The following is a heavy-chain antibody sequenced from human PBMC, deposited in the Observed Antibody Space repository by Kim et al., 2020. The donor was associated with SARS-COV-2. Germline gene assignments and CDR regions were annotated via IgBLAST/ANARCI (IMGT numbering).Heavy chain of an antibody. Sequence: GGSLRLSCAASGITFSRNGMHWVRQAPGKGLEWVALIWYDGSKEYYLESVTGRFTISRDNSKNTLYLQMNNLRADDTAVYYCARETWDLHGTGGFGYWGQGTLVTVSS. CDR1: GITFSRNG. J-gene: IGHJ4*02. D-gene: IGHD2-8*02. V-gene: IGHV3-33*01. CDR3: ARETWDLHGTGGFGY. CDR2: IWYDGSKE.